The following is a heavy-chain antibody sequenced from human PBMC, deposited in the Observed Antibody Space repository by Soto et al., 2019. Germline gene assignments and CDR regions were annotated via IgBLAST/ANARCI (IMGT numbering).Heavy chain of an antibody. CDR3: ARDYDGFDY. V-gene: IGHV4-4*02. CDR1: SVSITSSNW. J-gene: IGHJ4*02. Sequence: SETLSLTCDVSSVSITSSNWWTWVRQPPGKGLEWLGKISHSGTVNYNATLRSRVTISVDKPKNQLSLKLMSVTAADTAVYYCARDYDGFDYWGPGILVTVS. CDR2: ISHSGTV. D-gene: IGHD3-16*01.